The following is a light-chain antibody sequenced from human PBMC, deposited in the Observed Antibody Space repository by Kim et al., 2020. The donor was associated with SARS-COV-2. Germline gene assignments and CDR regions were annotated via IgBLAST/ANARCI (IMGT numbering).Light chain of an antibody. Sequence: SPGESATLSCRASQSVSSSSFAWYQQKPGQAPRLLVFGASSRATGIPDRFSGSGSGTDFTLTISRLEPEDFAVYYCQQDGSSPPTFGQGTKVDIK. J-gene: IGKJ1*01. CDR1: QSVSSSS. V-gene: IGKV3-20*01. CDR3: QQDGSSPPT. CDR2: GAS.